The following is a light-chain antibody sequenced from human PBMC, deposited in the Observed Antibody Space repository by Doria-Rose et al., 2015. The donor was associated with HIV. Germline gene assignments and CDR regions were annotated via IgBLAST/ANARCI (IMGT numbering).Light chain of an antibody. CDR3: HQYNNWPT. Sequence: LSCRASQSVSTDLAWYQHKPGQAPRLLIWGASTRATGIPARFGGSGSGTEFTLTISSLQSEDFAIYFCHQYNNWPTFGQGTRLDIK. J-gene: IGKJ5*01. CDR1: QSVSTD. CDR2: GAS. V-gene: IGKV3-15*01.